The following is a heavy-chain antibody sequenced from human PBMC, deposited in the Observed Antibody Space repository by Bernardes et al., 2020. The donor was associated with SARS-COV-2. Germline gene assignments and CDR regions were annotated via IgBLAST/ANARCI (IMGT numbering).Heavy chain of an antibody. J-gene: IGHJ4*02. Sequence: SECLSLTCTGSGDASGSRSYSSTGVRQPAGPGLQWISHTHASGSSNHNPSLKSRVAISVDSSKTQFSLKLNSVTAADTAVYYCARGYDFGAYCDYWGQGTLVTVSS. CDR2: THASGSS. V-gene: IGHV4-61*09. D-gene: IGHD4-17*01. CDR3: ARGYDFGAYCDY. CDR1: GDASGSRSYS.